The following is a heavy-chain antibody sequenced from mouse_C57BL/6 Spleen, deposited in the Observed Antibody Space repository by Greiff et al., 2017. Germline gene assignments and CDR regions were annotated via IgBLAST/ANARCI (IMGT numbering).Heavy chain of an antibody. D-gene: IGHD1-1*01. Sequence: EVKLVESGGGLVKPGGSLKLSCAASGFTFSSYAMSWVRQTPEKRLEWVATISDGGSYTSYPDNVKGRFTISRDNAKNNLYLQMSHLKSEDTAMYYCARDRVNYYGSSSFAYWGQGTLVTVSA. CDR1: GFTFSSYA. CDR3: ARDRVNYYGSSSFAY. J-gene: IGHJ3*01. CDR2: ISDGGSYT. V-gene: IGHV5-4*01.